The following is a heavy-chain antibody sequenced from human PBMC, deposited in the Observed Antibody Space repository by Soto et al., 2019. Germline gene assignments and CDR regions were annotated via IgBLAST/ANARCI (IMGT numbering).Heavy chain of an antibody. CDR2: ALPVLGTT. V-gene: IGHV1-69*18. CDR1: GDRFTSYA. CDR3: ARDRADRGFDY. J-gene: IGHJ4*02. D-gene: IGHD3-10*01. Sequence: QVQLEQSGAEVKKPGSSVTVSCKASGDRFTSYAISWVRQAPGQGLEWVGTALPVLGTTNYAQKLRGRVIITVDESTSTAYLELGSLRSDDTAIYYCARDRADRGFDYWGQGTLVTVSS.